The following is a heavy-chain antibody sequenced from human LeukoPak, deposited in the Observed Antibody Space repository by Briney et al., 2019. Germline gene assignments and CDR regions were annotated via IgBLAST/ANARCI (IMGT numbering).Heavy chain of an antibody. Sequence: SETLSLTCAVYGGSFSGYYWSWIRQPPGKGLEWIGEINHSGSTNYNPSLKSRVTISVDTSKNQFSLKLSSVTAVDTAVYYCASVNTASSGPWGQGTLVTVSS. D-gene: IGHD3-22*01. CDR1: GGSFSGYY. CDR3: ASVNTASSGP. V-gene: IGHV4-34*01. CDR2: INHSGST. J-gene: IGHJ4*02.